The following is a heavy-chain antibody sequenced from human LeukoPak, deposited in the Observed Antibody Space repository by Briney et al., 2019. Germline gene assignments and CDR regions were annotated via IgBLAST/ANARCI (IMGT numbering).Heavy chain of an antibody. D-gene: IGHD2-2*01. J-gene: IGHJ6*02. CDR1: GGSFSGYY. Sequence: SETLSLTCAVYGGSFSGYYWSWIRQPPGKGLEWIGEINHSGSTNYNPSLESRVTISVDTSKNQFSLKLSSVTAADTAVYYCARTVRPDIVVVPAAKHYYYYGMDVWGQGTTVTVSS. CDR2: INHSGST. CDR3: ARTVRPDIVVVPAAKHYYYYGMDV. V-gene: IGHV4-34*01.